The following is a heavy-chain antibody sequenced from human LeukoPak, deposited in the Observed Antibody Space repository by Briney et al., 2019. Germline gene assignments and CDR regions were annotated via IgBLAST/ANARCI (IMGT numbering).Heavy chain of an antibody. D-gene: IGHD3-10*01. CDR1: GVSISSGY. Sequence: PSETLSLTCTVSGVSISSGYWSWIRQPAGKGLEWIGRIYTSGSTKYNPSLKSRVTISVDTSKNQFSLKLNSVTAADTAVYYCARAYYYGSGSYYNRYYYYMDVWGKGTTVTVSS. V-gene: IGHV4-4*07. CDR2: IYTSGST. J-gene: IGHJ6*03. CDR3: ARAYYYGSGSYYNRYYYYMDV.